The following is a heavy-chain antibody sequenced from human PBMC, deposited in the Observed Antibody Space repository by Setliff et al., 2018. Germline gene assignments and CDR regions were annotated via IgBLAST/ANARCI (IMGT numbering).Heavy chain of an antibody. CDR2: IYTSGAT. V-gene: IGHV4-4*07. J-gene: IGHJ5*02. D-gene: IGHD2-21*01. Sequence: SETLSLTCSVSGVSVSDYYWSWIRQPAGRGLEYIGRIYTSGATNYSPSVRGRVTISVDHLKNQVSLNLKSVTAADTAVYYCARYIPSAGCFDPWGQGALVTVSS. CDR3: ARYIPSAGCFDP. CDR1: GVSVSDYY.